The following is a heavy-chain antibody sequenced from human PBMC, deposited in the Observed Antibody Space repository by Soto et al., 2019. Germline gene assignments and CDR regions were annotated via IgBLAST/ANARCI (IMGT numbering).Heavy chain of an antibody. D-gene: IGHD3-22*01. J-gene: IGHJ5*02. CDR2: INPNSGGT. CDR3: ARDVAGYYYDSSGYYGGWFDP. V-gene: IGHV1-2*04. CDR1: GYTFTGYY. Sequence: GASVKVSCKASGYTFTGYYMHWVRQAPGQGLEWMGWINPNSGGTNYAQKFQGWVTMTRDTSISTAYMELSRLRSDDTAVYYCARDVAGYYYDSSGYYGGWFDPWGQGTLVTVSS.